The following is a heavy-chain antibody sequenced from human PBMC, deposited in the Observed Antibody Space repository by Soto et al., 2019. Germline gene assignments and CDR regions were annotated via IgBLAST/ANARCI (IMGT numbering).Heavy chain of an antibody. V-gene: IGHV2-70*11. CDR2: IDWDDDK. D-gene: IGHD6-13*01. CDR1: GFSLSSSGMC. J-gene: IGHJ3*02. CDR3: ARIPYSSSWSHAFDI. Sequence: ESGPTLVNPTQTLTLTCTFSGFSLSSSGMCVSWIRQPPGKALEWLARIDWDDDKYYSTSLKTRLTISKDTSKNQVVLTMTNMDPVDTATYYCARIPYSSSWSHAFDIWGQGTMVTVSS.